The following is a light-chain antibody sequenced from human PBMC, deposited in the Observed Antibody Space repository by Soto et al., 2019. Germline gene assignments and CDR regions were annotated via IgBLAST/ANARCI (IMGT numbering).Light chain of an antibody. Sequence: QSVLTQPPSASGTPGQRVTISCSGSSSNIGSNTVHWYQQLPGTAPKLLIFINNQRPSGVPDRFSGSKSGTSASPAISGLQSEDEADYYCAAWDDSLNGRVFGGGTKLTVL. CDR1: SSNIGSNT. J-gene: IGLJ3*02. CDR2: INN. V-gene: IGLV1-44*01. CDR3: AAWDDSLNGRV.